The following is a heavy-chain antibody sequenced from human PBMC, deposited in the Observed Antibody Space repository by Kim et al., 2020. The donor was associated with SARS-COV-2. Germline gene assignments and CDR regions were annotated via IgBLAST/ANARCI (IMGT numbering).Heavy chain of an antibody. J-gene: IGHJ5*02. CDR3: ARDLYSSDT. CDR2: STI. D-gene: IGHD6-19*01. V-gene: IGHV3-48*02. Sequence: STIYYADSVKGRFTISRDNAKNSLYLQMNSLRDEDTAVYYCARDLYSSDTWGQGTLVTVSS.